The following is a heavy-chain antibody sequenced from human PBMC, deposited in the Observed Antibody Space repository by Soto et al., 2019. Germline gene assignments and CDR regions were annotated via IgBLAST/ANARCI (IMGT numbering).Heavy chain of an antibody. CDR1: GFTFSSYA. Sequence: GGSLRLSCAASGFTFSSYAMHWVRQASGKGLEWVAVISYDGSNKYYADSVKGRFTISRDNSKNTLYLQMNSLRAEDTAVYYCAGNGGSANRFWFDPWGQGTLVTVSS. V-gene: IGHV3-30-3*01. J-gene: IGHJ5*02. CDR2: ISYDGSNK. D-gene: IGHD2-2*01. CDR3: AGNGGSANRFWFDP.